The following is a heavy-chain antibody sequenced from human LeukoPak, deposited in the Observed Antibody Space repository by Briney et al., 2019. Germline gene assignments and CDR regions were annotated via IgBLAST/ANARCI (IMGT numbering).Heavy chain of an antibody. D-gene: IGHD4-17*01. CDR1: GYSISSGYY. CDR2: IYHSGST. Sequence: SETLSLTCTVSGYSISSGYYWGWIRQPPGKGLEWIGSIYHSGSTYYNPSLKSRVTISVDTSKNQFSLKLSSVTAADTAVYYCARGPGTVTTATYYFDYWGQGTLVTVSS. J-gene: IGHJ4*02. CDR3: ARGPGTVTTATYYFDY. V-gene: IGHV4-38-2*02.